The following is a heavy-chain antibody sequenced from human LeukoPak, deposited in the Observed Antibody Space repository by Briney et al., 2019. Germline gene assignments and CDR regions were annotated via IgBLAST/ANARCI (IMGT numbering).Heavy chain of an antibody. CDR2: INYRGTT. D-gene: IGHD2-15*01. CDR1: GGSISTYY. Sequence: SETLSLTCTVSGGSISTYYWSWIRQPPGKGLEYIGYINYRGTTDSNPSLKSRVTISVDTSKNQFSVKLNSVTAADTAVYYCARGCSGGSCSYDYWGQGTLVTVSS. CDR3: ARGCSGGSCSYDY. V-gene: IGHV4-59*12. J-gene: IGHJ4*02.